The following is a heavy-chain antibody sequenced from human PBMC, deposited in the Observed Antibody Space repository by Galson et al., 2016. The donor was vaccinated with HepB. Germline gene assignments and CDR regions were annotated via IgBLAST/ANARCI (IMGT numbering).Heavy chain of an antibody. D-gene: IGHD2-2*01. CDR2: IFHTGST. J-gene: IGHJ3*02. CDR3: ARQAYCSRASCRERDTDAFDS. V-gene: IGHV4-4*02. CDR1: GASISTINW. Sequence: SETLSLTCAVSGASISTINWWSWVRQAPGKGPEWIGEIFHTGSTNYNPSLKSRVSMSVDQSKNQFSLKLSSVTAADTAVYYCARQAYCSRASCRERDTDAFDSWGRGKMVTVSS.